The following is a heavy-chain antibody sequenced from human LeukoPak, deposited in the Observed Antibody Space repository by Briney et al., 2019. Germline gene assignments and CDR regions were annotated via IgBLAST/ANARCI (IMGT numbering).Heavy chain of an antibody. V-gene: IGHV1-69*13. Sequence: SVKVSCKASGGTFSSYAVSWVRQAPGQGLEWMGGIIPIFGIANYAQKFQGRVTITADESTSTAYMELSSLRSEDTAVYYCASSGGPFGGRLNWGQGTLVTVSS. D-gene: IGHD3-10*01. CDR1: GGTFSSYA. CDR3: ASSGGPFGGRLN. CDR2: IIPIFGIA. J-gene: IGHJ4*02.